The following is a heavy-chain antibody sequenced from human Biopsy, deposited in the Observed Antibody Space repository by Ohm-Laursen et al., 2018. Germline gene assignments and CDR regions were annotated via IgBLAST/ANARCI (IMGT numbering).Heavy chain of an antibody. Sequence: SLRLSCAAAGFSVADYAMHWVRQAPGKGLEWVSSISGSSTYIYYADSVKGRFTISRDNAKNSLSLQMNSLRADDTAVYYCATSGAADSWGNYYGMDVWGQGTTVTVSS. CDR1: GFSVADYA. D-gene: IGHD3-16*01. CDR3: ATSGAADSWGNYYGMDV. V-gene: IGHV3-21*01. J-gene: IGHJ6*02. CDR2: ISGSSTYI.